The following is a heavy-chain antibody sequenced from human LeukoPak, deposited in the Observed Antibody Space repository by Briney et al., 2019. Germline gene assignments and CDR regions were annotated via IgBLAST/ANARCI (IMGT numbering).Heavy chain of an antibody. Sequence: SSETLSLTCTVSGGSITSYYWSWIRQPSGKGLEWIGYIYCTGSTNYNPSLRSRLTISVDTSKNQFSLNLSSLTAADTAVYYCARQAVGGSDAFEIWGQGTMVTVSS. CDR2: IYCTGST. D-gene: IGHD6-19*01. CDR1: GGSITSYY. V-gene: IGHV4-59*01. J-gene: IGHJ3*02. CDR3: ARQAVGGSDAFEI.